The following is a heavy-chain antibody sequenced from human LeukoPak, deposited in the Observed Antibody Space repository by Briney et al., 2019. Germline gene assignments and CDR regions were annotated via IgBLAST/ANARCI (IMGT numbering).Heavy chain of an antibody. Sequence: GGSLRLSCVASGFTFRNYGMQWVRQAPGKGLEWVAVIWYDGSQQNYADSMKGRFTISRDNSKSTLYLQMISLRAEDTAVYYCATVRRGSSGWYADVWGQGTLVTVSS. CDR3: ATVRRGSSGWYADV. J-gene: IGHJ4*02. CDR2: IWYDGSQQ. D-gene: IGHD6-19*01. CDR1: GFTFRNYG. V-gene: IGHV3-33*01.